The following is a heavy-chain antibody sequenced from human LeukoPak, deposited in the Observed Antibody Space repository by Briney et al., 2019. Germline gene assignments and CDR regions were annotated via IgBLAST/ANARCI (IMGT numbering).Heavy chain of an antibody. CDR3: ARGSVVATLERGVGGY. D-gene: IGHD5-12*01. V-gene: IGHV1-46*01. CDR2: INLSGGST. CDR1: GYTFTSYY. J-gene: IGHJ4*02. Sequence: ASVKVSCKASGYTFTSYYMHWVRQAPGQGLEWMGIINLSGGSTSYAQKFQGRVTMTRDMSTSTVYMELSSLRSEDTAVYYCARGSVVATLERGVGGYWGQGTLVTVSS.